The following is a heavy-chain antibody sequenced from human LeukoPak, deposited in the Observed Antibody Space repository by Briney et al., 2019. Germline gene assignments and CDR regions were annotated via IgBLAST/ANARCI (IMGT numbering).Heavy chain of an antibody. CDR2: ISGSGGST. V-gene: IGHV3-23*01. CDR3: AKVSLYSSGWPKSFDY. J-gene: IGHJ4*02. D-gene: IGHD6-19*01. CDR1: GFTFSSYA. Sequence: GGSLRLSCAASGFTFSSYAMSWVRQAPGKGLEWVSAISGSGGSTYYADSVKGRSTISRDNSKNTLYLQMNSLRAEDTAVYYCAKVSLYSSGWPKSFDYWGQGTLVTVSS.